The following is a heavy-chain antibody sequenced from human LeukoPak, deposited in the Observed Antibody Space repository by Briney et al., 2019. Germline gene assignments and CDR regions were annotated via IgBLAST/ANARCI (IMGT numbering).Heavy chain of an antibody. J-gene: IGHJ4*02. Sequence: TSETLSLTCTLSGGSISSYYGIWIRQPRGEGMVGILYFYYSGSTNCNPSLKGRFTISVDTSKNQSSLKLSSVTAADTAVYYCARGGYCSSTSCYLDYWGQGTLVIVSS. CDR1: GGSISSYY. D-gene: IGHD2-2*01. CDR2: FYYSGST. V-gene: IGHV4-59*01. CDR3: ARGGYCSSTSCYLDY.